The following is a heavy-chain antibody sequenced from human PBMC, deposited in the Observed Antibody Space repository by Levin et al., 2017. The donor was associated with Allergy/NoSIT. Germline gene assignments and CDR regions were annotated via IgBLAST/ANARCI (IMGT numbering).Heavy chain of an antibody. CDR2: IYTSGST. D-gene: IGHD3-22*01. V-gene: IGHV4-4*07. Sequence: SETLSLTCTVSGGSISSYYWSWIRQPAGKGLEWIGRIYTSGSTNYNPSLKSRVTMSVDTSKNQFSLKLSSVTAADTAVYYCARDTDYYDSRGPFDYWGQGTLVTVSS. CDR3: ARDTDYYDSRGPFDY. J-gene: IGHJ4*02. CDR1: GGSISSYY.